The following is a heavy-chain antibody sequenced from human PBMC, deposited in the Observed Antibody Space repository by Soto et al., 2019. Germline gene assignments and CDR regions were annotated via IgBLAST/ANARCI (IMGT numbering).Heavy chain of an antibody. CDR1: GFTFSSYG. CDR2: IWYDGSNK. D-gene: IGHD5-12*01. V-gene: IGHV3-33*01. CDR3: ARDVVSVRVATISALFDH. Sequence: GGSLRLSCAASGFTFSSYGMHWFRQAPGKGLEWVAVIWYDGSNKYYADSVKGRFTISRDNSKNTLYLQMNSLRAEDTAVYYCARDVVSVRVATISALFDHWGQGTLVTVSS. J-gene: IGHJ4*02.